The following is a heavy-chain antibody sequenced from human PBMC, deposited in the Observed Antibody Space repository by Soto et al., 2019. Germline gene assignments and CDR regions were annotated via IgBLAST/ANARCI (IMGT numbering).Heavy chain of an antibody. D-gene: IGHD3-22*01. V-gene: IGHV4-39*01. CDR3: ARDYYDSSDYTTNWFDP. Sequence: TLSLTCTVSGGSISNSRYYWAWIRQPPGKGLEWIGSIYHTGNTYYNPSLRSRVTISVGTSKNQFSLKLTSVTAADTAVYYCARDYYDSSDYTTNWFDPWGQGTLVTVSS. CDR2: IYHTGNT. CDR1: GGSISNSRYY. J-gene: IGHJ5*02.